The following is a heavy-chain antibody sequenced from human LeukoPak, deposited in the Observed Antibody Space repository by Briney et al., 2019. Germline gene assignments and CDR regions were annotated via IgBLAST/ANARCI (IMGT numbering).Heavy chain of an antibody. CDR2: IYNSGST. CDR1: GGSFSGSN. V-gene: IGHV4-34*01. CDR3: VRAYDY. J-gene: IGHJ4*02. Sequence: PSETLSLTCAVYGGSFSGSNWSWIRQPPGKGLEWIGEIYNSGSTIYNPSLKSRVTISVDTYKNQFSLNLISVTAADTAVYYCVRAYDYWGQGTLVTVSS.